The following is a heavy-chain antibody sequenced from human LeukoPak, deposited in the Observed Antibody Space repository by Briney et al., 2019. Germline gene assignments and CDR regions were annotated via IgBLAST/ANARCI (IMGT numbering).Heavy chain of an antibody. Sequence: GRSLRLSCAASGFTFDDYAMHWVRQAPGKGLEWVSGISWNSGSIGYADSVKGRFTISRDNAKNSLYLQMNSLSAEDTALYYCAKGGIVVVPAAMAFDIWGQGTMVTVSS. CDR1: GFTFDDYA. J-gene: IGHJ3*02. CDR2: ISWNSGSI. D-gene: IGHD2-2*01. V-gene: IGHV3-9*01. CDR3: AKGGIVVVPAAMAFDI.